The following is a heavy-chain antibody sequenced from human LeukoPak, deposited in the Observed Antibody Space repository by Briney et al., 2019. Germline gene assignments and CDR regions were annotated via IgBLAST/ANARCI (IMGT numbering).Heavy chain of an antibody. V-gene: IGHV1-46*01. CDR1: GYTFTSYY. Sequence: ASVKVSCKSSGYTFTSYYMYWVRRAPGQGLEWMGIINPSGGSTGYAQKFQGRVTMTRDTSTSTVYMELSSLRSEDTAVYYCARDSGMVRGTVDYWGQGTLVTVSS. CDR3: ARDSGMVRGTVDY. J-gene: IGHJ4*02. D-gene: IGHD3-10*01. CDR2: INPSGGST.